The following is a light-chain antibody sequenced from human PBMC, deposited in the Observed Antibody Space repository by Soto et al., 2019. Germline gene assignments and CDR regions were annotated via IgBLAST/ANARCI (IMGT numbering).Light chain of an antibody. CDR3: SVWDDSLNGWV. Sequence: QSVLTQPASASGTPGQRVTISCSGSNSNIGSHTVNWYQQFPGTAPKLLMYSNNQRPSGVPDRFSGSKSGTSASLAISGLQSEDEADYYCSVWDDSLNGWVFGGGTKVTVL. CDR2: SNN. V-gene: IGLV1-44*01. CDR1: NSNIGSHT. J-gene: IGLJ3*02.